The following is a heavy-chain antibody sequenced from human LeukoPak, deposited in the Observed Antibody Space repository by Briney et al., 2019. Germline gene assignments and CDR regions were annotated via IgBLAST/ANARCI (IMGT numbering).Heavy chain of an antibody. CDR3: AKDKPYSSGPFDY. CDR2: IRYDGSNK. J-gene: IGHJ4*02. V-gene: IGHV3-30*02. Sequence: PGGSLRLSCAASGFTFSSYGMHWVRQAPGKGLEWVAFIRYDGSNKYYADSVKGRFTISRDNSKNTLYLQMNSLRAEDTAVYYCAKDKPYSSGPFDYWDQGTLVTVSS. D-gene: IGHD6-19*01. CDR1: GFTFSSYG.